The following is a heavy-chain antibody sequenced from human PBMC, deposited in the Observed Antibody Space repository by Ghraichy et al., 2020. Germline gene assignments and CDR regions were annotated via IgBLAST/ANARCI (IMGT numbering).Heavy chain of an antibody. CDR1: GGSISSYY. Sequence: SETLSLTCTVSGGSISSYYWSWIRQPPGKGLEWIGYIYYSGSTNYNPSLKSRVTISVDPSKNQFSLKLSSVTAADTAVYYCARSTNQYYYYGMDVWGQGTTVTVSS. V-gene: IGHV4-59*01. J-gene: IGHJ6*02. CDR3: ARSTNQYYYYGMDV. D-gene: IGHD2-8*01. CDR2: IYYSGST.